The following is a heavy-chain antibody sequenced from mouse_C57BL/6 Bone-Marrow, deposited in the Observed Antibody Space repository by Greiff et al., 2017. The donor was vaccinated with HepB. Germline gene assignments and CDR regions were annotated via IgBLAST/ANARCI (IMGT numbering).Heavy chain of an antibody. J-gene: IGHJ3*01. CDR2: IYPRDGST. V-gene: IGHV1-85*01. CDR1: GYTFTSYD. D-gene: IGHD1-1*01. CDR3: AFTTVAPFAY. Sequence: QVHVKQSGPELVKPGASVKLSCKASGYTFTSYDINWVKQRPGQGLEWIGWIYPRDGSTKYNEKFKGKATLTVDTSSSTAYMELHSLTSEDSAVYFCAFTTVAPFAYWGQGTLVTVSA.